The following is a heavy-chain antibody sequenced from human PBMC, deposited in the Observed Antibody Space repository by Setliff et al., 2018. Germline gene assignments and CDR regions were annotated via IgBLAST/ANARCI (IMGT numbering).Heavy chain of an antibody. CDR2: IWYDGSYT. D-gene: IGHD5-12*01. Sequence: GGSLRLSCAASGFTFSSYAMHRVRQAPGKGLDWVAYIWYDGSYTYYTGSVKGRFTISRDNSRNTVYLQMNSLRAEDTAVYYCAGDPPYSGYAFHIWGQGTMVTVSS. CDR1: GFTFSSYA. J-gene: IGHJ3*02. CDR3: AGDPPYSGYAFHI. V-gene: IGHV3-33*01.